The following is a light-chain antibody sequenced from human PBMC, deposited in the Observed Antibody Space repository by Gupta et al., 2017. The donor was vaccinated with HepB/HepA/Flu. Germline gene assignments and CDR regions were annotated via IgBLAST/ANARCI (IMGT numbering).Light chain of an antibody. J-gene: IGLJ3*02. CDR2: DVS. V-gene: IGLV2-14*01. Sequence: QSALTQPASVSGSPGQSITISCTGTSSDVGTYNYVSWYQQHPGKAPKLMIYDVSDQPSGVSNRFSGSKSGNTASLTISGLQAEDEADYDCSSYTSSSTRGFGGGTKLTVL. CDR1: SSDVGTYNY. CDR3: SSYTSSSTRG.